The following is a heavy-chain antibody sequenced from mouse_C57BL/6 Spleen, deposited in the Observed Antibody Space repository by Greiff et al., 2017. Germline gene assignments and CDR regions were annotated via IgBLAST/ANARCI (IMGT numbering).Heavy chain of an antibody. J-gene: IGHJ4*01. CDR2: IHPNSGSI. Sequence: QVHVKQPGAELVKPGASVKLSCKASGYTFTSYWMHWVKQRPGQGLEWIGMIHPNSGSINSNEKFKSKATLTVNNSSSTAYMQLSSLTSEDSAVYYCARSYSNLDYAMDYWGQGTSVTVSS. D-gene: IGHD2-5*01. V-gene: IGHV1-64*01. CDR1: GYTFTSYW. CDR3: ARSYSNLDYAMDY.